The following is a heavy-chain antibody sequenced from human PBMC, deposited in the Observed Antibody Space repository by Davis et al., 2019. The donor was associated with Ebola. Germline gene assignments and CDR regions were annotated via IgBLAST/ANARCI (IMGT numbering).Heavy chain of an antibody. J-gene: IGHJ5*02. CDR3: ARLVLVTAISPYDWFDP. CDR2: VHYSGST. V-gene: IGHV4-59*01. Sequence: MPSETLSLTCHFSCHSIREYHWSWIRQPPGKGLEWIGYVHYSGSTNYNPSLKSRVTISLDTPKNQVSLRLNSVTAADTAVYYCARLVLVTAISPYDWFDPWGQGTLVTVSS. D-gene: IGHD2-21*02. CDR1: CHSIREYH.